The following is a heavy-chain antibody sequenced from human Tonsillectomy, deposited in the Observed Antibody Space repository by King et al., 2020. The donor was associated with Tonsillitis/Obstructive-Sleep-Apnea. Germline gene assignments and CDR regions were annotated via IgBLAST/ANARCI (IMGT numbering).Heavy chain of an antibody. Sequence: QLVQSGAEVKKPGESLKISCKGSGYSFTSHWIGWVRQMPGKGLEWMGIIYPGDSDTRYSPSFQGQVTISADKSISTAYLQWSSLKASDTAMYYCARLNYYDSSGYYEDYWGQGTLVTVSS. CDR3: ARLNYYDSSGYYEDY. CDR1: GYSFTSHW. D-gene: IGHD3-22*01. CDR2: IYPGDSDT. J-gene: IGHJ4*02. V-gene: IGHV5-51*03.